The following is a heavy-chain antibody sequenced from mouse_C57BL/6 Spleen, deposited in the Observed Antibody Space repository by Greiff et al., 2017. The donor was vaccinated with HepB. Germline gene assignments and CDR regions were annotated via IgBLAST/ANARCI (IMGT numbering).Heavy chain of an antibody. CDR1: GYTFTSYW. D-gene: IGHD2-14*01. CDR2: IYPGSGST. J-gene: IGHJ1*03. V-gene: IGHV1-55*01. Sequence: QVQLQQPGAELVKPGASVKMSCKASGYTFTSYWITWVKQRPGQGLEWIGDIYPGSGSTNYNEKFKSKATLTVDTSSSTAYMQLSSLTSEDSAVYYCARGGYGEGYFDVWGTGTTVTVSS. CDR3: ARGGYGEGYFDV.